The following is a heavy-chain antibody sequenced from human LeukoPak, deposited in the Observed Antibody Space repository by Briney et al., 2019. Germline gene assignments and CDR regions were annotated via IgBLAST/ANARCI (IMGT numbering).Heavy chain of an antibody. J-gene: IGHJ6*03. CDR1: RGPFSGYY. Sequence: SETLSLTCGVYRGPFSGYYWRWIREPPGKRLEWTGEINHSGSTNYNPSLKSRVTISVDTSKNQFSLKLSSVTPADTAVYYCARVPNYSNYPYYYYYYMDVWGKGSTVTVSS. V-gene: IGHV4-34*01. CDR3: ARVPNYSNYPYYYYYYMDV. D-gene: IGHD4-11*01. CDR2: INHSGST.